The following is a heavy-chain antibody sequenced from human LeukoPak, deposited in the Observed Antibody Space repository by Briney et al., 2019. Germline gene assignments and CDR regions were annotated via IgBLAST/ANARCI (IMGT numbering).Heavy chain of an antibody. Sequence: SETLSLTCAVYGGSFSGYYWSWIRQPPGKGLEWIGEINHSGSTNYNPSLKSRVTISVDTSKNQFSLKLSSVTAADTAVYYCARGSSSWFDYWGQGTLVTVSS. D-gene: IGHD6-13*01. J-gene: IGHJ4*02. CDR2: INHSGST. CDR1: GGSFSGYY. CDR3: ARGSSSWFDY. V-gene: IGHV4-34*01.